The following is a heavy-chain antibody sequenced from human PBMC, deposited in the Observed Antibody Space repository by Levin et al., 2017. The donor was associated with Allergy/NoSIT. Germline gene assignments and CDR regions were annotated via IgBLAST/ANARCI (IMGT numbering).Heavy chain of an antibody. D-gene: IGHD1-14*01. CDR2: ISSTSTYI. CDR1: GFTFRSYS. Sequence: SGGSLRLSCAASGFTFRSYSMNWVRQAPGKGLEWVSTISSTSTYIYYAESMKGRFTISRDNAKNSVYLQMSSLRAEETAVYYCSRDLSFGNPQGFDCWGQGTLVTVSS. V-gene: IGHV3-21*01. CDR3: SRDLSFGNPQGFDC. J-gene: IGHJ4*02.